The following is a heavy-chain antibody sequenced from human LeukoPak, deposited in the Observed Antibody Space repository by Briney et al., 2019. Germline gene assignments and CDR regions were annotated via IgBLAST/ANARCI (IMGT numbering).Heavy chain of an antibody. Sequence: SGGSVRLSCAPSGVTVSNHYVTWVRQAPGEGVEWVAVIYSGGTKYYADSVKCRFTISRDNSKNTLYLQMNSLRVEDTAVYYCVRGPPQMMVPIYWGEGTLVTVSS. D-gene: IGHD3-22*01. CDR2: IYSGGTK. CDR1: GVTVSNHY. V-gene: IGHV3-53*01. J-gene: IGHJ4*02. CDR3: VRGPPQMMVPIY.